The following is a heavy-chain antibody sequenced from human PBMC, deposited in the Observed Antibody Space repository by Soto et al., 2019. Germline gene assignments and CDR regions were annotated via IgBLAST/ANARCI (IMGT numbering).Heavy chain of an antibody. D-gene: IGHD6-13*01. V-gene: IGHV3-7*01. CDR1: GXXFSSFW. CDR3: AGSEYSRGKFDS. Sequence: GGSLXLSXAXSGXXFSSFWXSWVXQAPXKXXEWVANIKKEGSGKNHLDSVKGRFTISRDNAKKSLYLQMNSLRVEDTAEXYCAGSEYSRGKFDSWGQGALVTVSS. CDR2: IKKEGSGK. J-gene: IGHJ4*02.